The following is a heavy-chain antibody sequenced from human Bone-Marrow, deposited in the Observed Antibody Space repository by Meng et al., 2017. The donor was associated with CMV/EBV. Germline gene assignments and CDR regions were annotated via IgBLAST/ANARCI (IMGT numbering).Heavy chain of an antibody. V-gene: IGHV3-30*02. Sequence: GGSLRLSCAASGFRFSSYGMHWVRQAPGQGLEWVAFIRYDGGNKYFTDSVKGRFTISRDNSKNTLYLQMNSLRDEDTAVYYCAKEGPERIDANYDFWSGYLKGVGWYFELCGRGTLVTVSS. CDR3: AKEGPERIDANYDFWSGYLKGVGWYFEL. J-gene: IGHJ2*01. CDR2: IRYDGGNK. D-gene: IGHD3-3*01. CDR1: GFRFSSYG.